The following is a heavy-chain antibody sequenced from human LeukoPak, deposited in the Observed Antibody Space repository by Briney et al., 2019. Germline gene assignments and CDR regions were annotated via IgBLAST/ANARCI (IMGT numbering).Heavy chain of an antibody. J-gene: IGHJ4*02. CDR3: AKDQFAYYYDSSGFSFDY. D-gene: IGHD3-22*01. CDR2: ISGSGGST. V-gene: IGHV3-23*01. Sequence: GESLRLSCAASGFTFSSYAMSWVRQAPGKGLEWVSAISGSGGSTYYADSVKGRFTISRDNSKNTLYLQMNSLRAEDTAVYYCAKDQFAYYYDSSGFSFDYWGQGTLVTVSS. CDR1: GFTFSSYA.